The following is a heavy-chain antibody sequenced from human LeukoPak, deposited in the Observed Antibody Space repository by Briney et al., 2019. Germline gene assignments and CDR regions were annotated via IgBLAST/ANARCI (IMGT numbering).Heavy chain of an antibody. CDR2: TYYRSKWYN. CDR3: ARDGSYFDV. J-gene: IGHJ4*02. V-gene: IGHV6-1*01. Sequence: SQTLSLTCAISGDFVSTSSAAWNWIRQSPPRGLEWLGRTYYRSKWYNDFALSVKRRIIINPDTSKNQFSLQLNSVTPEDTAVYYCARDGSYFDVWGQGILVTVSS. CDR1: GDFVSTSSAA.